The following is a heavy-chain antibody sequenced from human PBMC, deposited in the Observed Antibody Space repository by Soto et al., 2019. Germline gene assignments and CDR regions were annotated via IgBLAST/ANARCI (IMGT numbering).Heavy chain of an antibody. V-gene: IGHV3-23*01. Sequence: PGGSLRLSCAASGFTFSSYAMSWVRQAPGKGLEWVSAISGSGGSTYYADSVKGRFTISRDNSKNTLYLQMNSLRAEDTAVYYCAKAKSESWFGELPNTHYFDYWGQGTLVTVSS. CDR2: ISGSGGST. CDR1: GFTFSSYA. D-gene: IGHD3-10*01. J-gene: IGHJ4*02. CDR3: AKAKSESWFGELPNTHYFDY.